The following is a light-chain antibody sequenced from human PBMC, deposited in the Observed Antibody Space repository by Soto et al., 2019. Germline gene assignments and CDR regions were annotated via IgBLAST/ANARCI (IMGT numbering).Light chain of an antibody. CDR1: QSVASN. V-gene: IGKV3-15*01. J-gene: IGKJ2*01. Sequence: EIVMTQSPASLSVSPGDGATLSCRASQSVASNVAWYQQKPGQGPRLLIHGASTRAVGVPARFIGSGSGTDFTLTISSLQSEDFAVYYCQQYHNWPPQYTFCQGTKLQIK. CDR2: GAS. CDR3: QQYHNWPPQYT.